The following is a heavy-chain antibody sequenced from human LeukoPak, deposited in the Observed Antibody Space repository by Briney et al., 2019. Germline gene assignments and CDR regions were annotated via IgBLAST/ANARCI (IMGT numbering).Heavy chain of an antibody. CDR1: GFTFSGDA. V-gene: IGHV3-23*01. J-gene: IGHJ1*01. Sequence: GGSLRLACAASGFTFSGDAMRCVPQTPVKGLEWVSVISGSGGSTYYADSVKGRFTISRVNYKNTMYLQMNSLRAEDTAVYYCAKENYGDSTGGRFQHWGQGTLVTVSS. CDR2: ISGSGGST. D-gene: IGHD4-17*01. CDR3: AKENYGDSTGGRFQH.